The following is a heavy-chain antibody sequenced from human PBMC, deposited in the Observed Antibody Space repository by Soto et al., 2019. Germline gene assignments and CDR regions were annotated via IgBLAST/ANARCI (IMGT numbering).Heavy chain of an antibody. J-gene: IGHJ4*02. CDR2: ISWNSGSI. D-gene: IGHD6-6*01. CDR1: GFTFDDYA. V-gene: IGHV3-9*01. CDR3: AKDRSSSSSVFDY. Sequence: EVQLVESGGGLVQPGRSLRLSCAASGFTFDDYAMHWVRQAPGKGLEWVSGISWNSGSIGYADSVKGRFTISRDNAKNSLYLQMNSLRAEDTALYYCAKDRSSSSSVFDYWGQGTLVTVSS.